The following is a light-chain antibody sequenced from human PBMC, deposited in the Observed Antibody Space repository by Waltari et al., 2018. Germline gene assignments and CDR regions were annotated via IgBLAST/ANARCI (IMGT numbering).Light chain of an antibody. CDR2: GAS. Sequence: EILMTHSPPTLSVSPGERATLSCRASQSISRNLDWYQQKPGQAPRLLIYGASTRATGIPARFSGSGSGTEFTLTISSLQSEDFAVYYCQQYNNWRTFGQGTKLEIK. CDR1: QSISRN. J-gene: IGKJ2*01. CDR3: QQYNNWRT. V-gene: IGKV3-15*01.